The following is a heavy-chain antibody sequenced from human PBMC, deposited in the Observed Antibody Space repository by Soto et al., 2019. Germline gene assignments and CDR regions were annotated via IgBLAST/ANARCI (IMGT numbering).Heavy chain of an antibody. CDR1: GGSIGGYY. CDR2: INNSGST. Sequence: SETLSLTCTVSGGSIGGYYWSWLRQPPGKGLEWIGDINNSGSTNYNPSLKSRVTISVDTSKNQFALKLSSVTAADTAVYYCARGGGSYFIDYWGQGALVTVSS. CDR3: ARGGGSYFIDY. J-gene: IGHJ4*02. V-gene: IGHV4-34*01. D-gene: IGHD1-26*01.